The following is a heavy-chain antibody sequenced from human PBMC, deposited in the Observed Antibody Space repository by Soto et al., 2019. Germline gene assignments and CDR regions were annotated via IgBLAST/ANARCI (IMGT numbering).Heavy chain of an antibody. J-gene: IGHJ2*01. CDR1: GFTFSSHA. CDR3: AKDLFPGIVVVEGATPDWYFDL. D-gene: IGHD2-15*01. V-gene: IGHV3-23*01. Sequence: EVQLLESGGGLVEPGGSLRLSCAASGFTFSSHAMSWVRQAPGKGLEWVSGISGSGGSTYNADSVKGRFTISRDNSKNTLYLEMNSLRAEDTAVYYCAKDLFPGIVVVEGATPDWYFDLWGRGTLVTVSS. CDR2: ISGSGGST.